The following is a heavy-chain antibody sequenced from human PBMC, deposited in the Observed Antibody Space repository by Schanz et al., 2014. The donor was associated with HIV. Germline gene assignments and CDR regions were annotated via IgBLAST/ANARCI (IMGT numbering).Heavy chain of an antibody. CDR2: IPLDGDNK. CDR3: ARGLTSSWFAPLDF. D-gene: IGHD6-13*01. CDR1: GFTFRHYA. V-gene: IGHV3-30-3*01. Sequence: QVQLVESGGGVVQPGRSLRLSCAASGFTFRHYAIHWVRQAPGKGLEWAAVIPLDGDNKYYADSVKGRFTISRDDSKNLLSLQMNSLRAEDTAVYYCARGLTSSWFAPLDFWGLGTLVTVSS. J-gene: IGHJ4*02.